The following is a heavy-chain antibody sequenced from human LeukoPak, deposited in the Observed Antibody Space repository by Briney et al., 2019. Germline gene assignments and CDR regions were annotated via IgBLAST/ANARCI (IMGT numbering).Heavy chain of an antibody. Sequence: PPGGSLRLSCAASGFTFSRYAMSWVRQPPGKGLEWVSVISGSGGSTYYADSVRGRFIISRDNSKNTLHLQMSSLRAEDTAVYYCAKDPLNTVMVSPTFDYWGQGTLVTVSS. V-gene: IGHV3-23*01. J-gene: IGHJ4*02. CDR2: ISGSGGST. CDR3: AKDPLNTVMVSPTFDY. D-gene: IGHD5-18*01. CDR1: GFTFSRYA.